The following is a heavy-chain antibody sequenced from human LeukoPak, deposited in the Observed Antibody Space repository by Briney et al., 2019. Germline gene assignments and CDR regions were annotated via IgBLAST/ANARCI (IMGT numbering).Heavy chain of an antibody. D-gene: IGHD3-22*01. V-gene: IGHV1-2*02. CDR2: INPNSGGT. CDR1: GYTFTGYY. Sequence: ASVKVSCKASGYTFTGYYMHWVRQAPGQGLEWMGWINPNSGGTNYAQKCQGRVTMTRDTSISTAYMELSRLRSDDTAVYYCASLRYYYDSSGYYYFDYWGQGTLVTVSS. CDR3: ASLRYYYDSSGYYYFDY. J-gene: IGHJ4*02.